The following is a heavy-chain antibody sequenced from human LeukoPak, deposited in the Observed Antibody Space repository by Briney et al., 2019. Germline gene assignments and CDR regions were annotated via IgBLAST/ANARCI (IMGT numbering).Heavy chain of an antibody. D-gene: IGHD3-22*01. CDR1: GGFISSYY. CDR3: ARGEMYYYGSIGFIRPYYDGMEV. V-gene: IGHV4-59*08. J-gene: IGHJ6*02. CDR2: IYYSGST. Sequence: SETLSLTCTVSGGFISSYYWSWIRQPPGKGLEWIGYIYYSGSTNYNPSLQSRVTISVDTSKNQFSLKLSSVTAADTAVYYFARGEMYYYGSIGFIRPYYDGMEVWGQGATVTVAS.